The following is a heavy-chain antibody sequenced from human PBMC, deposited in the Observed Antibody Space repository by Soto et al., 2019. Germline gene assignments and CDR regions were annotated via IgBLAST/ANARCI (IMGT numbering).Heavy chain of an antibody. CDR3: ARSLSPAVNYGLDV. CDR2: INDDGEST. CDR1: GFTFSDFA. V-gene: IGHV3-23*01. D-gene: IGHD4-4*01. Sequence: PGGSLRLSCAASGFTFSDFAMTWVRQVPGKGLEWVSAINDDGESTYYADSVKGRFTIFRDNSKNTLFLQVSSLGAEDTAIYFCARSLSPAVNYGLDVWGQGTTVTV. J-gene: IGHJ6*02.